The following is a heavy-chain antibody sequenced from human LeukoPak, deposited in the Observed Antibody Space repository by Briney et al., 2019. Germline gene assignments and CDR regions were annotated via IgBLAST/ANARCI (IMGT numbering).Heavy chain of an antibody. V-gene: IGHV4-34*01. CDR3: ARGRGKLWFGELMYYYYGMDV. D-gene: IGHD3-10*01. CDR1: GGSFSGYY. Sequence: SETLPLTCAVYGGSFSGYYWSWIRQPPGKGLEWIGEINHSGSTNYNPSLKSRVTISVDTSKNQFSLKLSSVTAADTAVYYCARGRGKLWFGELMYYYYGMDVWGQGTTVTVSS. J-gene: IGHJ6*02. CDR2: INHSGST.